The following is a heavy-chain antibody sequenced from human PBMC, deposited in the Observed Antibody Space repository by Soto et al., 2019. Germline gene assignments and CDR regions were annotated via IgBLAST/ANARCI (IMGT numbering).Heavy chain of an antibody. CDR2: IIPIFGTA. D-gene: IGHD5-12*01. CDR1: GGTFSSYA. V-gene: IGHV1-69*01. Sequence: QVQLVQSGAEVKKPGSSVKVSCKASGGTFSSYAISWVRQAPGQGHEWVGGIIPIFGTANYAQKFQGRVTIPADETTRTAYMELSSLRSEDTAVYYCARGPEPETATMGLDYWGQGTLVTVSS. CDR3: ARGPEPETATMGLDY. J-gene: IGHJ4*02.